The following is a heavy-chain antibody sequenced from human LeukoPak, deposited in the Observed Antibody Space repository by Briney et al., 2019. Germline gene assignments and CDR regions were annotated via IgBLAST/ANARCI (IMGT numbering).Heavy chain of an antibody. V-gene: IGHV3-23*01. CDR3: GRDPNGDYVGAFEF. J-gene: IGHJ3*01. Sequence: GGSVRLSCVGSGFMFSRFGLIWVRQAPGRGLEWVSGIHGNGETTYYRDSVKGRFTISRDNSKSTLYLQMNSLRVEDTAEYFCGRDPNGDYVGAFEFWGQGTKVAVSS. CDR1: GFMFSRFG. CDR2: IHGNGETT. D-gene: IGHD3-16*01.